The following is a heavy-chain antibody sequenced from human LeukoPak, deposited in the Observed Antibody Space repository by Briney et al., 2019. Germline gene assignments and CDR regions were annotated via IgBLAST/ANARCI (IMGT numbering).Heavy chain of an antibody. CDR2: IYTSGST. V-gene: IGHV4-61*02. D-gene: IGHD4-17*01. J-gene: IGHJ6*03. CDR3: AREGYGVYYYYYMDV. CDR1: GGSISSGSYY. Sequence: PSQTLCLTCTVSGGSISSGSYYWSWIRQPAGKGLEWIGRIYTSGSTNYNPSLKSRVTISVDTSKNQFSLKLSSVTAADTAVYYCAREGYGVYYYYYMDVWGKGTTVTVSS.